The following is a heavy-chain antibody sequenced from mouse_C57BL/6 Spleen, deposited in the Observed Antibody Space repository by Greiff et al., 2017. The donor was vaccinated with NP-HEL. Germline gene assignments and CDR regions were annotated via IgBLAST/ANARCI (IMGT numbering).Heavy chain of an antibody. CDR2: ILPGSGST. J-gene: IGHJ1*03. D-gene: IGHD1-1*01. V-gene: IGHV1-9*01. CDR1: GYTFTGYW. Sequence: QVQLQQSGAELMKPGASVKLSCKATGYTFTGYWIAWVQQRPGHGLEWIGEILPGSGSTNYNEKLKGKATFTADTSSNTVYMQISSLTTEDSTNYCGARTGGTAVVATEYFDVWGTGTTVTVSS. CDR3: ARTGGTAVVATEYFDV.